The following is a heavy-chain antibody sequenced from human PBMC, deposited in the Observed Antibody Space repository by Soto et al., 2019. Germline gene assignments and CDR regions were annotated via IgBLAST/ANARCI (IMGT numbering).Heavy chain of an antibody. CDR2: MNPNSGNT. Sequence: ASVKVSCKASGYTFTSYDINWVRQATGQGFEWMGWMNPNSGNTGYAQKFQGRVTMTRNTSISTAYMELSSLRSEDTAVYYCARGLGYDFWSGYYNFDYWGQGTLVTVSS. J-gene: IGHJ4*02. D-gene: IGHD3-3*01. CDR1: GYTFTSYD. V-gene: IGHV1-8*01. CDR3: ARGLGYDFWSGYYNFDY.